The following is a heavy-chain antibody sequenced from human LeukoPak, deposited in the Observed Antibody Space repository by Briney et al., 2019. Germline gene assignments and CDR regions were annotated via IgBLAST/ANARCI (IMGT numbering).Heavy chain of an antibody. Sequence: ASVKVSCKASGYTLTGNYLHWVRQPPAQGLEWKGWINPNTGATHSAQKFQGRITMTRDSSISTAYMDLSRLRSDDTAVYYCARDRVGSGWPRPYYFEVWGQGTLVTVSS. D-gene: IGHD6-19*01. V-gene: IGHV1-2*02. J-gene: IGHJ4*02. CDR3: ARDRVGSGWPRPYYFEV. CDR2: INPNTGAT. CDR1: GYTLTGNY.